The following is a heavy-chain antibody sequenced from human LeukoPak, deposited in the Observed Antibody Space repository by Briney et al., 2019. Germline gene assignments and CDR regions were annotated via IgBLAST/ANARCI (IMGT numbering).Heavy chain of an antibody. Sequence: KPSETLSLTCTVSGGSISSYYWSWIRQPAGKGLEWIGRIYTSGSTNYNPSLKSRVTISVDTSKNQFSLKLSSVTAADTAVYYCARDPGALYYYDSSGHFDPWGQGTLVTVSS. CDR1: GGSISSYY. J-gene: IGHJ5*02. CDR2: IYTSGST. CDR3: ARDPGALYYYDSSGHFDP. D-gene: IGHD3-22*01. V-gene: IGHV4-4*07.